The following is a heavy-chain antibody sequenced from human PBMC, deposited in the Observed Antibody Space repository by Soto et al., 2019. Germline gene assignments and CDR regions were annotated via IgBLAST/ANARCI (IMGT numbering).Heavy chain of an antibody. CDR3: ARGLTDYYDSSGYFAY. V-gene: IGHV1-18*01. CDR2: ISAYNGNT. J-gene: IGHJ4*02. CDR1: GYTFTSYG. Sequence: GASVKVSCKASGYTFTSYGISWVRQAPGQGLEWMGWISAYNGNTNYAQKLQGRVTMTTDTSTSTAYMELRSLRSDDTAVYYCARGLTDYYDSSGYFAYWGQGTLVTVSS. D-gene: IGHD3-22*01.